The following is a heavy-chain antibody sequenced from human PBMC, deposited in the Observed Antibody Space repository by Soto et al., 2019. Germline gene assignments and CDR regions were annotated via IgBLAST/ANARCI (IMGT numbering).Heavy chain of an antibody. J-gene: IGHJ3*02. D-gene: IGHD3-9*01. CDR2: IYYSGST. V-gene: IGHV4-59*12. CDR1: GGSISSYY. Sequence: SETLSLTCTVSGGSISSYYWSWIRQPPGKGLEWIGYIYYSGSTNYNPSLKSRVTISVDTSKNQFSLKLSSVTAADTAVYYCARGPTGSTYDAFDIWGQGTMVTVSS. CDR3: ARGPTGSTYDAFDI.